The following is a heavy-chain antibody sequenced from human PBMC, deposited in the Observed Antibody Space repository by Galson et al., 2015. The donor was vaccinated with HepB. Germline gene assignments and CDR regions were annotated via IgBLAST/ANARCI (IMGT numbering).Heavy chain of an antibody. J-gene: IGHJ4*02. CDR3: TRGAYYDSSGYPFDY. D-gene: IGHD3-22*01. Sequence: SVKVSCKASGYTFSSYGISWVRQAPGQGLEWMGWISAYNGNTNYEQKLQGRVTVTADTTTNTAYMELRSLRSDDTAVYFCTRGAYYDSSGYPFDYWGQGTLVTVSS. CDR2: ISAYNGNT. V-gene: IGHV1-18*01. CDR1: GYTFSSYG.